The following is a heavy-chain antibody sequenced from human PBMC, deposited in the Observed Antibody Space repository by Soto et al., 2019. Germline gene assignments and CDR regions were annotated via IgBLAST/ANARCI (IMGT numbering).Heavy chain of an antibody. J-gene: IGHJ4*02. CDR2: ISAYNGNT. Sequence: QVQLVQSGAEVKKPGASLKVSCKTSGNTFTNFGISWVRQAPGQGLEWMGWISAYNGNTNYAQKFQSRVTMNTDTSTRTAYMEVRSLRSDETSVYYCARGVTPIDYWVQGTLVAVSA. D-gene: IGHD2-21*02. CDR1: GNTFTNFG. V-gene: IGHV1-18*01. CDR3: ARGVTPIDY.